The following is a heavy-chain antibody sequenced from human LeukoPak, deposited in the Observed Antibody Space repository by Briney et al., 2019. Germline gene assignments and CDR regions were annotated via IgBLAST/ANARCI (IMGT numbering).Heavy chain of an antibody. CDR1: GFTFDDYA. Sequence: GGSLRLSCAASGFTFDDYATHWVRQAPGKGLEWVSGIGWNSGTIGYADSVKARFTISRDNAKNSLYLQMSSRRAEDTALYYCARAREMATVVGYFDYWGQGTLVTVSS. CDR3: ARAREMATVVGYFDY. J-gene: IGHJ4*02. D-gene: IGHD5-24*01. CDR2: IGWNSGTI. V-gene: IGHV3-9*01.